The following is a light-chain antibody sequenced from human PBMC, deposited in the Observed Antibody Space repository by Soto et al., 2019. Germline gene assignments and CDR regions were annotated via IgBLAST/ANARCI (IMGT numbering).Light chain of an antibody. V-gene: IGKV3-15*01. J-gene: IGKJ1*01. CDR1: QSVSNN. CDR2: DAS. CDR3: QQLNNYPRT. Sequence: EIVMTQFPATLSVSPGERATLSCRASQSVSNNYLAWYQQKPGQAPRLLIYDASTRATGIPARFSGSGSGTDFTLTISSLQPEDFATYYCQQLNNYPRTFGQGTKVDIK.